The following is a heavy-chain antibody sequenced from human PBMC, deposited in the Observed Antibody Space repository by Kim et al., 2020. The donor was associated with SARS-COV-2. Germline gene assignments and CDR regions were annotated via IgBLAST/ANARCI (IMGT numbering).Heavy chain of an antibody. CDR3: ARVGFSGNYFDY. Sequence: SYAQKFQGRVTMTRDTSTSTVYMELSSLRSEDTAVYYCARVGFSGNYFDYWGQGTLVTVSS. V-gene: IGHV1-46*01. D-gene: IGHD6-13*01. J-gene: IGHJ4*02.